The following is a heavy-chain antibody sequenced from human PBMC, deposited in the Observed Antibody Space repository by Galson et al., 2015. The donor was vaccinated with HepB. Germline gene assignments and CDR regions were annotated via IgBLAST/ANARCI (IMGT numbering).Heavy chain of an antibody. CDR2: INPSGGTT. J-gene: IGHJ3*02. Sequence: SVKVSCKASGYSFASYYMHWVRQAPGQGLEWMGIINPSGGTTSYAQKSQGRVTMTRDTSTSTVYMELTSLRSEDTAVYYCARDPAGDYFDSSDYAFDIWGQGAMVTVSS. CDR3: ARDPAGDYFDSSDYAFDI. V-gene: IGHV1-46*01. D-gene: IGHD3-22*01. CDR1: GYSFASYY.